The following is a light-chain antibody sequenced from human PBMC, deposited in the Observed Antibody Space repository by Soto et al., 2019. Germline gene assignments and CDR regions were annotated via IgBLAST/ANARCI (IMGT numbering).Light chain of an antibody. CDR2: GAS. V-gene: IGKV3-20*01. J-gene: IGKJ1*01. Sequence: ETVLTQSPGTLSLSPGERATLSCRASQTIRSNYLAWYRQTPGQAPRLLIYGASNRATGIADRFSGSGSGTDFTLIISRLEPEDFALYYCQQYGSSPGTFGQGTKVDIK. CDR1: QTIRSNY. CDR3: QQYGSSPGT.